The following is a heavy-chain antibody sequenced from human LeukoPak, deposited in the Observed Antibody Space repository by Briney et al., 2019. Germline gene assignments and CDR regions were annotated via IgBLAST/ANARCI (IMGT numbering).Heavy chain of an antibody. J-gene: IGHJ3*02. Sequence: TETLSLTCTVSGGSISSSSYYWSWIRQPPGNGLEWIGSIYYSGSTNYNPSLKSRVTISVDTSKNQFSLNLSSVTPADTAVYYWAMYDLSQLHVDDGLDIWGKGTMVTVSS. CDR3: AMYDLSQLHVDDGLDI. CDR2: IYYSGST. D-gene: IGHD2-2*01. CDR1: GGSISSSSYY. V-gene: IGHV4-39*01.